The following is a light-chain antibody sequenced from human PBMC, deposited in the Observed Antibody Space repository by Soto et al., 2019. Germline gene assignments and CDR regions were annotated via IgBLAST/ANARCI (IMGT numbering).Light chain of an antibody. Sequence: DIQMTQSPSTLSGSVGDRVTITCRASQTISSWSAWYQQKPGKAPKLLIYKASTLESGVPSRFSGGGIGTEFTLTISSVQPDDFASYYCQHYNSYGTFGQGTKVDIK. J-gene: IGKJ1*01. V-gene: IGKV1-5*03. CDR3: QHYNSYGT. CDR2: KAS. CDR1: QTISSW.